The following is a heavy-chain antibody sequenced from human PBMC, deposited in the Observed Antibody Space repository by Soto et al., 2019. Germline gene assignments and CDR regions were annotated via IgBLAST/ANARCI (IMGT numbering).Heavy chain of an antibody. CDR1: GFTFSSYS. J-gene: IGHJ4*02. Sequence: GGSLRLSCAASGFTFSSYSMNWVRQAPGKGLEWVSYISSSSGTIYYADSVKGRFTISRDIARNSLYLQMNSLRAEDTAVYYSARDAPPDDYWGQGTLVTVSS. CDR3: ARDAPPDDY. V-gene: IGHV3-48*01. CDR2: ISSSSGTI.